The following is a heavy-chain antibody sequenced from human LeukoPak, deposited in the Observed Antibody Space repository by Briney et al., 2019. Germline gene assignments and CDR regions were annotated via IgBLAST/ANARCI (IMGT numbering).Heavy chain of an antibody. J-gene: IGHJ4*02. Sequence: PSETLSLTCTVSGGSISTSSFYWGWIRQSPGKGLEWIGSGYYTGTTYYNPSFKSRVTISVDTSKNQFSLKLTSMTATDTAVYYCARIGLNGGWEQLGTNYFDAWGQGTLVTVSS. CDR1: GGSISTSSFY. D-gene: IGHD1-26*01. CDR2: GYYTGTT. CDR3: ARIGLNGGWEQLGTNYFDA. V-gene: IGHV4-39*01.